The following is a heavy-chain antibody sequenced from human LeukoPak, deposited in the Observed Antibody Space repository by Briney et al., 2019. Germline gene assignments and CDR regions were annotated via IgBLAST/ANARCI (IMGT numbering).Heavy chain of an antibody. J-gene: IGHJ4*02. Sequence: ASVKVSCKVSGYTLTELSMHWVRQAPGKGLEWMGGFDPEDGETIYAQKFQGRVTMTEDTSTDTAYMELSRLRSDDTAVYYCARPGAQYYYDSSGYYFHWDYWGQGTLVTVSS. CDR1: GYTLTELS. D-gene: IGHD3-22*01. V-gene: IGHV1-24*01. CDR2: FDPEDGET. CDR3: ARPGAQYYYDSSGYYFHWDY.